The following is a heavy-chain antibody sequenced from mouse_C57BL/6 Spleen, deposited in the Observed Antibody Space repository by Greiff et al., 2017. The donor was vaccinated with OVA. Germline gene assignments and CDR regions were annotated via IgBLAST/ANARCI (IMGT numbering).Heavy chain of an antibody. CDR1: GFNIKDDY. V-gene: IGHV14-4*01. CDR3: TTDGSAWFAY. J-gene: IGHJ3*01. CDR2: IDPENGDT. Sequence: EVKLQQSGAELVRPGASVKLSCTASGFNIKDDYMHWVKQRPEQGLEWIGCIDPENGDTEYASKFQGKATITADTSSNTAYLQLSSLTSEDTAVYYCTTDGSAWFAYWGQGTLVTVSA. D-gene: IGHD2-3*01.